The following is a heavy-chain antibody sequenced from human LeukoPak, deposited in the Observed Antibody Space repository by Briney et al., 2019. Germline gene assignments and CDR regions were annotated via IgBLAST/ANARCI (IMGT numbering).Heavy chain of an antibody. CDR2: IRSDGSST. J-gene: IGHJ4*02. CDR1: GFSFSAYI. D-gene: IGHD6-19*01. V-gene: IGHV3-64*01. CDR3: TRRYGGHSGWAGYHDS. Sequence: GGSLRLSCVASGFSFSAYIMHWVRQAPGKGLEYVSAIRSDGSSTFYPNSVKGRFTISRDNSKSTLYLQMGSLRAEGTAVYYCTRRYGGHSGWAGYHDSWGQGTLVTVSS.